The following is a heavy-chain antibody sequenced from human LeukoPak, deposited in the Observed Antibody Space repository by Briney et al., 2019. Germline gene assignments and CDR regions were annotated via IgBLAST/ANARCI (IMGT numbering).Heavy chain of an antibody. V-gene: IGHV3-23*01. Sequence: GGSLRLSCAASGFTFSSYAMSWVRQAPGKGLEWVSAISGSGGSTYYADSVKGRFTISRDNAKNSLYLQMNSLRAEDTAVYYCAKDGENWNSYWFDPWGQGTLVTVSS. CDR3: AKDGENWNSYWFDP. D-gene: IGHD1-7*01. CDR2: ISGSGGST. CDR1: GFTFSSYA. J-gene: IGHJ5*02.